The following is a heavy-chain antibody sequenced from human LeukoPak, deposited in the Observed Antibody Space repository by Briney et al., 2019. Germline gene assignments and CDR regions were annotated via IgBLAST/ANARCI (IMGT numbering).Heavy chain of an antibody. Sequence: GGSLRLSCAASGFTFNNYAMHWVRQAPGKGLEWVAVILYDGSNKDYADSVKGRFTISRDNSKNTLYLQMNSLRAEDTAVYYCARRQREIYHFDYWGQGTLVSVYS. CDR1: GFTFNNYA. D-gene: IGHD3-10*01. V-gene: IGHV3-30*04. CDR3: ARRQREIYHFDY. J-gene: IGHJ4*02. CDR2: ILYDGSNK.